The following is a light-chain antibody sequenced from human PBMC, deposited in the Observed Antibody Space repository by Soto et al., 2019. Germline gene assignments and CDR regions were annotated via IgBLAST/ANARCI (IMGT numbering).Light chain of an antibody. CDR2: DVS. CDR1: QTIDCY. V-gene: IGKV3-11*01. Sequence: EIVLTQSPCTLSLSPGERATLSCRASQTIDCYLAWYQQKPGQAPRLLIYDVSNRATGIPARFSGSGSGTDFTLTIRSLAPEEWEVDDCQQYGYKPRTFGQGTKVDIK. CDR3: QQYGYKPRT. J-gene: IGKJ1*01.